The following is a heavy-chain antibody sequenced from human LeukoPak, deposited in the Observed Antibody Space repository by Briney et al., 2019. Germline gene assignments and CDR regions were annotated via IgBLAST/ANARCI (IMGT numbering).Heavy chain of an antibody. J-gene: IGHJ4*02. D-gene: IGHD5-24*01. CDR3: ARETPRRGETRDGYR. CDR1: GFTFSSYT. Sequence: SGGSLRLSCAASGFTFSSYTMHWVRQIPGERPEWVSSISGDTTYIYYADSLKGRFTISRDNTNTSLSLQMNSLRVEDTAVYYCARETPRRGETRDGYRWGQGTLVTVSS. V-gene: IGHV3-21*01. CDR2: ISGDTTYI.